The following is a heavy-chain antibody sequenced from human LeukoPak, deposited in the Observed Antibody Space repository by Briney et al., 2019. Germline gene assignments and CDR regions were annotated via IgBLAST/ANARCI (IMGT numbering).Heavy chain of an antibody. V-gene: IGHV3-23*01. CDR2: LSGDGSTT. CDR1: GFTFSTRA. D-gene: IGHD1/OR15-1a*01. CDR3: ARGTSLGRPGTYYFDY. J-gene: IGHJ4*02. Sequence: GGSLRLSCAASGFTFSTRAMSWVRQAPGKGLEWVSSLSGDGSTTYHADSVKGRFTISRDNSRSTLYLQVNSLSAEDTAVYYCARGTSLGRPGTYYFDYWGQGALVTVSS.